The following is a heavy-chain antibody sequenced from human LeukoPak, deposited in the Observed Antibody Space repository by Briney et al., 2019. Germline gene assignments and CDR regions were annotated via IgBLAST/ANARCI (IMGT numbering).Heavy chain of an antibody. Sequence: GGSLRLSCAASGFTFSSYAMHWVRQAPGKGLEWVAVISYDGSNKYYADSVKGRFTISRDNAKNSLYLQMNSLRAEDTAVYYCAAGSDDFWSGLFDPWGQGTLVTVSS. J-gene: IGHJ5*02. V-gene: IGHV3-30*04. CDR2: ISYDGSNK. D-gene: IGHD3-3*01. CDR3: AAGSDDFWSGLFDP. CDR1: GFTFSSYA.